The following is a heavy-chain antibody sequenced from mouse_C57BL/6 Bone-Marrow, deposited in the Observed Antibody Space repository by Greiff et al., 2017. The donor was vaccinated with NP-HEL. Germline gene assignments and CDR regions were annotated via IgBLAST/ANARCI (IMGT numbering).Heavy chain of an antibody. Sequence: EVQGVESGGGLVKPGGSLKLSCAASGFTFSSYAMSWVRQTPEKRLEWVATISDGGSYTYYPDNVKGRFTISRDNAKNNLYLQMSHLKSEDTAMYYCARVIYYGFAYWGQGTLVTVSA. J-gene: IGHJ3*01. CDR3: ARVIYYGFAY. V-gene: IGHV5-4*01. CDR2: ISDGGSYT. CDR1: GFTFSSYA. D-gene: IGHD2-1*01.